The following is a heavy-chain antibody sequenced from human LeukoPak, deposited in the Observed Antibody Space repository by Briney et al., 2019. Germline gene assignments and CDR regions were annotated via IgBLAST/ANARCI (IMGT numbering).Heavy chain of an antibody. D-gene: IGHD6-19*01. CDR1: GFTFSSYG. Sequence: GGSLRLSCAASGFTFSSYGMHWVRQAPGKGLGWVAFIRYDGSNKYYADSVKGRFTISRDNSKNTLYLQMNSLRAEDTAVYYCAKAKGLAGYSSGWYYFDYWGQGTLVTVSS. CDR2: IRYDGSNK. V-gene: IGHV3-30*02. J-gene: IGHJ4*02. CDR3: AKAKGLAGYSSGWYYFDY.